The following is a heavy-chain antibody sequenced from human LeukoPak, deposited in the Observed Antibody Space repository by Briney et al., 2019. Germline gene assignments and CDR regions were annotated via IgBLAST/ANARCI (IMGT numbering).Heavy chain of an antibody. CDR1: GFTVSSNH. J-gene: IGHJ4*02. D-gene: IGHD1-1*01. CDR3: ARGPAGYN. CDR2: IYSGGST. Sequence: GGSLRLSCAASGFTVSSNHMSWVRPAPGKGLEWVSVIYSGGSTDYADSVKGRFTISRDNLKNTLYLQINSLRAEDTAVYYCARGPAGYNWGQGTLVTFSS. V-gene: IGHV3-53*01.